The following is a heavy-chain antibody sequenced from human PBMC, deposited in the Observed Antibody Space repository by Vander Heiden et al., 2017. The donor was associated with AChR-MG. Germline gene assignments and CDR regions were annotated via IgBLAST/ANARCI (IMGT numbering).Heavy chain of an antibody. CDR2: ISYTGST. Sequence: QLQLQESGPGLVQPSETLSLTCTVSGGSISTGGDYWGWVRQPPGEGLEWLGSISYTGSTYDNLSLKSRVTISIDTSKNQFSLKLSSVTAADTALYYCARHRRVRGVAKPYYFDSWGQGTLVTVSS. J-gene: IGHJ4*02. CDR1: GGSISTGGDY. V-gene: IGHV4-39*01. D-gene: IGHD3-10*01. CDR3: ARHRRVRGVAKPYYFDS.